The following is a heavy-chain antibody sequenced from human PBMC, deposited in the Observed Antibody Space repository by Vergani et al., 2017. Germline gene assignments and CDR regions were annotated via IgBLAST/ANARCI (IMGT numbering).Heavy chain of an antibody. J-gene: IGHJ6*02. D-gene: IGHD3-10*01. CDR3: AREGAYHYGSGKERGGMDV. Sequence: QVQLVQSGAEVKTPGASVKVSCKASGYTFTSYAMHWVRQAPGQRLEWMGWIKAGNGNTKYSQKFQGRVTITRATSASTAYMVMSSLRSEDTAGYYCAREGAYHYGSGKERGGMDVWGQGTTVTVSS. V-gene: IGHV1-3*01. CDR2: IKAGNGNT. CDR1: GYTFTSYA.